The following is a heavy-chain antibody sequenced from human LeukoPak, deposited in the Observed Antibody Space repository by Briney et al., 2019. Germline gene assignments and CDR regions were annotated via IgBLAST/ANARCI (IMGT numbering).Heavy chain of an antibody. D-gene: IGHD6-13*01. Sequence: SETLSLTCAVYGGSFSGYYWSWIRQPPGKGLEWIGEINHSRSTNYNPSLKSRVTISVDTSKNQFSLKLSSVTAADTAVYYCARGRAAAGYSWGQGTLVTVSS. J-gene: IGHJ4*02. CDR2: INHSRST. CDR1: GGSFSGYY. V-gene: IGHV4-34*01. CDR3: ARGRAAAGYS.